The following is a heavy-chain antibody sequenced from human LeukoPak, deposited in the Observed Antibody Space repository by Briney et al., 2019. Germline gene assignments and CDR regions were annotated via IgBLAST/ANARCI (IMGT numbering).Heavy chain of an antibody. Sequence: GGSLTLPCTASGLSFSNAWASWVRQAPGKGLEWVGRIISRTSGGATDYAAPVRGRFTISRDDSQNTLYPQMNSLKTEDTAVYYCTTYRYSYDATGYSYNDYWGQGIPVTVSS. D-gene: IGHD3-22*01. CDR2: IISRTSGGAT. CDR3: TTYRYSYDATGYSYNDY. V-gene: IGHV3-15*01. CDR1: GLSFSNAW. J-gene: IGHJ4*02.